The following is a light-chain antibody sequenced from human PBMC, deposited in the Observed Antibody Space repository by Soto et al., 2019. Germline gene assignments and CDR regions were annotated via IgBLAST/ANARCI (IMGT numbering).Light chain of an antibody. CDR1: QSVSGTY. V-gene: IGKV3-20*01. CDR3: QQYCSLPLT. CDR2: GAS. J-gene: IGKJ4*01. Sequence: EIVMTQSPGTLSLSPGESATLSCRASQSVSGTYLDCYQRKPGQAPRLLIYGASSRATGSPDRFSGGGSGTAFSLTISSLEPDDFAIYYCQQYCSLPLTFGGGTKVEIK.